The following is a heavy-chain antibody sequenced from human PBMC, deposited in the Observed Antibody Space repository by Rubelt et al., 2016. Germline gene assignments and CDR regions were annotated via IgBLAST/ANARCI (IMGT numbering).Heavy chain of an antibody. D-gene: IGHD5-24*01. CDR1: GGSISSYY. J-gene: IGHJ4*02. V-gene: IGHV4-59*01. Sequence: SVSGGSISSYYWSWIRQPPGRGPEWIGYIYDSGGTNQNPSLKSRVTLSVDTPKNQFSLTLNSVTAVDTAVYYCARFRRGDDYNPHDYWGQGALVTVSS. CDR3: ARFRRGDDYNPHDY. CDR2: IYDSGGT.